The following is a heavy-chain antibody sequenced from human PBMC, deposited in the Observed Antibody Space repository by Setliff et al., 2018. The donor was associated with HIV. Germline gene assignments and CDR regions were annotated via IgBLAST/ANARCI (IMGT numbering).Heavy chain of an antibody. CDR1: GFSFSDYY. CDR2: ISTSGTTV. Sequence: PGGSLRLSCAASGFSFSDYYMSWIRQAPGKGLEWVSYISTSGTTVHYADSVKGRFTISRDNTKNSLFLQMDSLSAEDTAVYYCARDLPGTELNYFDCWGQGTLVTVSS. J-gene: IGHJ4*02. D-gene: IGHD1-7*01. CDR3: ARDLPGTELNYFDC. V-gene: IGHV3-11*04.